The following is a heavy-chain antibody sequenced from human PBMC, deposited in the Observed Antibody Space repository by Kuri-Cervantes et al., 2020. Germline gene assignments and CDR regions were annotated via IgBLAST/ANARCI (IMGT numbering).Heavy chain of an antibody. CDR1: GLNFKNYG. Sequence: GEFLKTSCAASGLNFKNYGMHWVRQAPGKGLEWVSAISGSGGNTYYADFVKGRFTISRDNSKNTLYLQMNSLRAEDTAVYYCARDRDPQNYYYYYYGMGVWGQGTTVTVSS. J-gene: IGHJ6*02. CDR2: ISGSGGNT. CDR3: ARDRDPQNYYYYYYGMGV. V-gene: IGHV3-23*01. D-gene: IGHD2/OR15-2a*01.